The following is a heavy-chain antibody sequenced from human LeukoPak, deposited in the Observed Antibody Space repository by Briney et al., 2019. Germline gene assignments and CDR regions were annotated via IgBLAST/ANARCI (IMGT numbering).Heavy chain of an antibody. Sequence: GGSLRLSCAASGFTFSGYWMHWVRQAPGEWLVWVSRINNDGRTTTYADSVKGRFTISRDNAKNTLYLQMNSLRAEDTAVYYCARSYSRAYDYWGQGTLVTVSS. D-gene: IGHD3-22*01. CDR3: ARSYSRAYDY. V-gene: IGHV3-74*01. CDR1: GFTFSGYW. CDR2: INNDGRTT. J-gene: IGHJ4*02.